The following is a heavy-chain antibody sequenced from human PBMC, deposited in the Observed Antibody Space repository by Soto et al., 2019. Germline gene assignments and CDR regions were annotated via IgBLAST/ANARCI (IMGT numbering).Heavy chain of an antibody. CDR3: ARESYGAYWFDP. CDR1: GYSFTGYW. D-gene: IGHD4-17*01. J-gene: IGHJ5*02. CDR2: IDPSDSYT. Sequence: VQLVQSGAEVKKSGESLRISCKGSGYSFTGYWINWVRQMPGKGLEWVGRIDPSDSYTTYSPSFQGHVSVSIDKSISTAYLQWDSLKASDTATYYCARESYGAYWFDPWGQGTLVTVSS. V-gene: IGHV5-10-1*03.